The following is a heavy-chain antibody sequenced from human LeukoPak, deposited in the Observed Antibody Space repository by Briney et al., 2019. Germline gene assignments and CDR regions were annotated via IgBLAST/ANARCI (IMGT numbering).Heavy chain of an antibody. CDR3: ARLSIAYCTNGVCPFDY. D-gene: IGHD2-8*01. CDR1: GYSFISYW. J-gene: IGHJ4*02. V-gene: IGHV5-51*01. CDR2: IYCGDSDPDA. Sequence: GESLKISCKGSGYSFISYWIGWVRQMPGKGPEWMGIIYCGDSDPDARYSPSFQGQVTISADNSINTAYLQWSSLRASDTAMYYCARLSIAYCTNGVCPFDYWGQGTLVTVSS.